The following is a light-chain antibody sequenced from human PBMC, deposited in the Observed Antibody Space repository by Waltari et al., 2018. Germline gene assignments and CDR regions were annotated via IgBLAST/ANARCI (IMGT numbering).Light chain of an antibody. V-gene: IGKV3-20*01. J-gene: IGKJ1*01. CDR1: QSIGIY. Sequence: EIVLTQSPGTLSLSPGERATLSCRASQSIGIYLAWYQQKPGQAPRLLMYHSSSRATGIPDMFSGSGSGTDFSLTISRLEPEDFAVYYCQKYESLPATFGQGTKVEIK. CDR2: HSS. CDR3: QKYESLPAT.